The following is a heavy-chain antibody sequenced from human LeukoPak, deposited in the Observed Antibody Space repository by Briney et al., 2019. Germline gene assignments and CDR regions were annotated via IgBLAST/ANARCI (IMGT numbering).Heavy chain of an antibody. CDR2: INPNSGGT. CDR3: ARGASHYDFWSGYSNYYGMDV. V-gene: IGHV1-2*02. Sequence: ASVKVSCKASGYTFTGYYMHWVRQAPGQGLEWMGWINPNSGGTNYAQKFQGRVTMTTDTSTSTAYMELRSLRSDDTAVYYCARGASHYDFWSGYSNYYGMDVWGQGTLVTVSS. J-gene: IGHJ6*02. D-gene: IGHD3-3*01. CDR1: GYTFTGYY.